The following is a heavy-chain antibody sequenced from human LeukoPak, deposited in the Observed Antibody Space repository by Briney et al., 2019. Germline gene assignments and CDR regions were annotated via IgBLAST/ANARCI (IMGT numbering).Heavy chain of an antibody. Sequence: SGPTLVRHTQTLTLTCTFSGFLLRTSGVGVGWIRQPPGKALEWLALLYWNDDKRYSPSLKSRLTITKDTSKNQVVLTMTNMDPVDTATYYCAHSTSSGWYRALDYWGQGTLVTVSS. J-gene: IGHJ4*02. CDR1: GFLLRTSGVG. CDR2: LYWNDDK. V-gene: IGHV2-5*01. D-gene: IGHD6-19*01. CDR3: AHSTSSGWYRALDY.